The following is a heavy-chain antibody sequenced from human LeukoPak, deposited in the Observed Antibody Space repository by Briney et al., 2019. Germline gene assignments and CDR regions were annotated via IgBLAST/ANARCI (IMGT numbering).Heavy chain of an antibody. J-gene: IGHJ6*03. CDR2: ISSSSGYI. V-gene: IGHV3-21*01. CDR1: GFTFSSYN. D-gene: IGHD6-13*01. Sequence: GGSLRLSCAASGFTFSSYNMNWVRQAPGKGLEWVSFISSSSGYIYYADSVKGRFTISRDNAKNSLYLLMNSLRAEDTAVYYCATVIAYRGYMDVWGKGTTVTVSS. CDR3: ATVIAYRGYMDV.